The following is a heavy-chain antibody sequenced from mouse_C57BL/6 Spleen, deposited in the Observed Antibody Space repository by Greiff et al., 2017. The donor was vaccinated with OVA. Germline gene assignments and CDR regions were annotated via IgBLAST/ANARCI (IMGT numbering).Heavy chain of an antibody. V-gene: IGHV1-15*01. CDR1: GYTFTDYE. CDR3: TRTRSHWYFDV. J-gene: IGHJ1*03. D-gene: IGHD6-2*01. CDR2: IDPETGGT. Sequence: QVQLKQSGAELVRPGASVTLSCKASGYTFTDYEMHWVKQTPVHGLEWIGAIDPETGGTAYNQKFKGKAILTADKSSSTAYMELRSLTSEDSAVYYCTRTRSHWYFDVWGTGTTVTVSS.